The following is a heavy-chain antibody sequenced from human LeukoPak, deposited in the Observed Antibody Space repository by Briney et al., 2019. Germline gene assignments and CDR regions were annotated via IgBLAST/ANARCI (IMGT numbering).Heavy chain of an antibody. Sequence: ASVKVSCKASGYTFIGYYMHWVRQAPAHGPEWMGCINPKTGGTKYAQKFHGRLTMTRDTSISTAYMELSRLRSDDTAVYYCARGPALYYDILTGSTYNYFDPWGQGTLVTVSS. CDR1: GYTFIGYY. CDR2: INPKTGGT. CDR3: ARGPALYYDILTGSTYNYFDP. V-gene: IGHV1-2*02. J-gene: IGHJ5*02. D-gene: IGHD3-9*01.